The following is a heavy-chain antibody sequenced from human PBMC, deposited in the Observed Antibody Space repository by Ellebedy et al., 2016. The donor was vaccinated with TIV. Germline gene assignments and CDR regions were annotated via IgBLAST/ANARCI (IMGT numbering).Heavy chain of an antibody. CDR1: GVPISSTEYY. Sequence: MPSETLSLTCTVSGVPISSTEYYWGWTRQSPGKGLEWIGTLDYDGTTSYNPSLRRRVSISVDTSKNQFSLMLSSVTAADTALYYCARGTATIITHPFDSWGQGTLVTVSS. CDR2: LDYDGTT. CDR3: ARGTATIITHPFDS. J-gene: IGHJ4*02. V-gene: IGHV4-39*01. D-gene: IGHD5-12*01.